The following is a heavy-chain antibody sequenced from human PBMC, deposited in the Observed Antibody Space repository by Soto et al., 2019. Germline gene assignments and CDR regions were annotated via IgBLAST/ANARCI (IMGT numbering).Heavy chain of an antibody. CDR1: GFTFSSYA. Sequence: EVQLLESGGGLVQPGGSLRLSCAASGFTFSSYAMSWVRQAPGKGLEWVSAISGSGGSTYYADSVKGRFTISRDNSKNTLYLQMNSLRAEDTAVSYCAKAYGDYEDAFDIWGQGTMVTVSS. CDR3: AKAYGDYEDAFDI. J-gene: IGHJ3*02. CDR2: ISGSGGST. D-gene: IGHD4-17*01. V-gene: IGHV3-23*01.